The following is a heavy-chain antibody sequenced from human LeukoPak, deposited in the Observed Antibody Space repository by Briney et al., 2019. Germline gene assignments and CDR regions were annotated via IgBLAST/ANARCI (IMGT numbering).Heavy chain of an antibody. CDR1: GFTFDDYA. CDR3: AKVRSSSWLSVVDY. V-gene: IGHV3-9*01. D-gene: IGHD6-13*01. Sequence: GGSLRLSCAASGFTFDDYAMHWVRQAPGKGLEWVSGISWNSGSIGYADSVKGRFTISRDNAKNSLYLQMNSLRAEDTALYYCAKVRSSSWLSVVDYWGQGTLVTVSS. J-gene: IGHJ4*02. CDR2: ISWNSGSI.